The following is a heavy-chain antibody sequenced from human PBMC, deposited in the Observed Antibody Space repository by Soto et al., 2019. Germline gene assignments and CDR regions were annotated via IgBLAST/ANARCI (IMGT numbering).Heavy chain of an antibody. CDR1: GFTFKTYA. J-gene: IGHJ4*02. CDR2: ISGSGDST. Sequence: EVQLLESGGGLVQPGGSLRLSCAASGFTFKTYAMSWVRQAPGKGLEWVSAISGSGDSTYYADSVKGRFTISRDNSKNTLYLQLNSPRTEDTAVYSCAKPTAPYDSVWGNYRFDYWGQGTLVIVSS. CDR3: AKPTAPYDSVWGNYRFDY. V-gene: IGHV3-23*01. D-gene: IGHD3-16*02.